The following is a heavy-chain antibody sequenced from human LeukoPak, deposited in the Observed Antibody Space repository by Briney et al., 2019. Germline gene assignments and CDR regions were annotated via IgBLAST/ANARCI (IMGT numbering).Heavy chain of an antibody. CDR3: AETRRSGTEYADFDH. Sequence: KAGGSLRLSCAAPGFTFDDYAMDWVRQAPGKGLEWVSLIREDGRTTYYVDSVKGRFAISRDNSKKSLYLQINSLRTEDTALYYCAETRRSGTEYADFDHWGQGTLVTVSS. J-gene: IGHJ4*02. CDR2: IREDGRTT. D-gene: IGHD1-26*01. V-gene: IGHV3-43*02. CDR1: GFTFDDYA.